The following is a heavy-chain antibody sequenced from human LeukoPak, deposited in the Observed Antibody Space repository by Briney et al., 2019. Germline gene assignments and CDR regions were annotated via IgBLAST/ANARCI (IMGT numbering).Heavy chain of an antibody. CDR3: ARDVQYYYDSSGPNS. J-gene: IGHJ4*02. CDR2: ISYDGSNK. D-gene: IGHD3-22*01. Sequence: SGGSLRLSCAASGFTFSSYAMHWVRQAPGKGLEWVAVISYDGSNKYYADSVKGRFTISRDNSKNTLYLQMNSLRAEDTAVYYCARDVQYYYDSSGPNSWGQGTLVTVSS. V-gene: IGHV3-30-3*01. CDR1: GFTFSSYA.